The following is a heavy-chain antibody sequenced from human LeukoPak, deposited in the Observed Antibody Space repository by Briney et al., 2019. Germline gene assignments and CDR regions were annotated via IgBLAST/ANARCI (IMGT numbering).Heavy chain of an antibody. V-gene: IGHV3-23*01. J-gene: IGHJ4*02. CDR3: AKWSDYGDYPDY. CDR1: GFTFSGYA. Sequence: PGGSLRLSCAASGFTFSGYAMSWVRQAPGKGLEWVSAISGSGGSTYYADSVKGRFTISRDNSKNTLYLQMNSLRAEDTAVYYCAKWSDYGDYPDYWGQGTLVTVSS. CDR2: ISGSGGST. D-gene: IGHD4-17*01.